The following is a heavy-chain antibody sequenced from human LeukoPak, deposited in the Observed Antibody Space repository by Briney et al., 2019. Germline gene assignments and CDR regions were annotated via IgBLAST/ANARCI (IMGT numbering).Heavy chain of an antibody. J-gene: IGHJ6*02. D-gene: IGHD2/OR15-2a*01. V-gene: IGHV5-51*01. CDR2: IHPGDSDT. CDR1: GYSFSSFW. Sequence: GESLKISCEGSGYSFSSFWIGWVRQMPGEGLVWMGIIHPGDSDTRYSPAFQGQITISVDKSISTAYLQWSSLKASDTAIYYCSRSNTFYGMDVWGQGTTVTVSS. CDR3: SRSNTFYGMDV.